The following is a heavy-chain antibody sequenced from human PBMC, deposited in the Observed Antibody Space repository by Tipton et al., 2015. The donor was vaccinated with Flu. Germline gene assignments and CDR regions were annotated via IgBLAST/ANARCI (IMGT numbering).Heavy chain of an antibody. CDR2: ISWNSYSI. CDR3: AKAGVNDYSDYSILYYFDY. Sequence: SLILSCAASGFNFDEYAMHWFRQAPGKGLEWVSSISWNSYSIHYAASVRGRFTISRDNAKNSLYLQMDSLRAEDTAFYYCAKAGVNDYSDYSILYYFDYWGQGALVTVSS. V-gene: IGHV3-9*01. CDR1: GFNFDEYA. J-gene: IGHJ4*02. D-gene: IGHD4-11*01.